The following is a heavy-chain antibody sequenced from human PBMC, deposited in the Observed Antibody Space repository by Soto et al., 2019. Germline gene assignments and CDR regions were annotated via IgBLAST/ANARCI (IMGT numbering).Heavy chain of an antibody. J-gene: IGHJ4*02. Sequence: EVQLVESGGGLVQPGGSLRLSCAASGFTFSSYAMHWVRQAPGKGLEYVSAISSNGGSTYYANSVKGRFTISRDNSKNTLYLQMGSLRAEDMAVYYCARIGRDGYNWWYYFDYWGQGTLVTVSS. V-gene: IGHV3-64*01. CDR2: ISSNGGST. D-gene: IGHD5-12*01. CDR3: ARIGRDGYNWWYYFDY. CDR1: GFTFSSYA.